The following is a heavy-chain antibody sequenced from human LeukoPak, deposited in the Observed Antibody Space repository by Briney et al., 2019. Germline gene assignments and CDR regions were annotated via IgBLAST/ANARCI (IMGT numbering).Heavy chain of an antibody. CDR1: GFTFRSYS. CDR3: AREDCTNTKCFGGDDY. D-gene: IGHD2-8*01. V-gene: IGHV3-21*06. CDR2: ISGSGRSM. Sequence: GGSLRLSCAASGFTFRSYSMSWVRQAPGKGLEWVSSISGSGRSMDYADSVKGRLTISRYNSKNSLYLQMNNLKADDTAVYYCAREDCTNTKCFGGDDYWGQGTLVTVSS. J-gene: IGHJ4*02.